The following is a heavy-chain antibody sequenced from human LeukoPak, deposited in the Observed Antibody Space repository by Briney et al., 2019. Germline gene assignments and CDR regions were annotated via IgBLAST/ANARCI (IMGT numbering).Heavy chain of an antibody. J-gene: IGHJ6*02. Sequence: PGGSLRLSCAASGFTFSSYAMSWVRQAPGKGLEWVSAISGSGGSTYYADSVKGRFTISRDNSKNTLYLQMNSLRAEDTAVYYCAKEGHLSGFHYYYYYGMDVWGQGTTVTVSS. CDR2: ISGSGGST. CDR3: AKEGHLSGFHYYYYYGMDV. D-gene: IGHD2/OR15-2a*01. V-gene: IGHV3-23*01. CDR1: GFTFSSYA.